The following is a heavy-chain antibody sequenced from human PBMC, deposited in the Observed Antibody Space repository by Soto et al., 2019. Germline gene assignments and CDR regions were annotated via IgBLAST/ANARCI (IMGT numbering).Heavy chain of an antibody. V-gene: IGHV1-46*01. Sequence: GASVKFSCKASGYTLTSYYMHWVRQAPGQGLAWMGIINPSGGSTSYAQNYQGRITMTSDTSTTTVYMELSSLRSEDTAVYFCARGDYDVLTGYYPLDFWGQGTLVTVSS. CDR3: ARGDYDVLTGYYPLDF. CDR1: GYTLTSYY. CDR2: INPSGGST. D-gene: IGHD3-9*01. J-gene: IGHJ4*02.